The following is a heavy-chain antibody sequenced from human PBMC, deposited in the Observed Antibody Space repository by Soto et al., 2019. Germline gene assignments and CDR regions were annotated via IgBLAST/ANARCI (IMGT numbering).Heavy chain of an antibody. V-gene: IGHV1-8*01. CDR1: GYTFTKFD. CDR2: MNPNSGNT. D-gene: IGHD4-17*01. CDR3: VSGDYGDYSHWFDP. Sequence: QVQLVQSGAEVKKPGASVRVSCKASGYTFTKFDINWVRQATGQGLEWMGWMNPNSGNTGYAQKFQGRVTMTRNTPITTAYMELSTMRSEDTAVYYCVSGDYGDYSHWFDPWGQGTLVTVSS. J-gene: IGHJ5*02.